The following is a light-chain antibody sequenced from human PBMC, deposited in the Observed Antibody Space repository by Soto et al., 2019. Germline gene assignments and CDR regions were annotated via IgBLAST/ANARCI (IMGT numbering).Light chain of an antibody. CDR2: DVY. CDR1: SSNDGGYNY. V-gene: IGLV2-11*01. Sequence: QSALSQPRSVSGSRGQTVTMSWTRTSSNDGGYNYVSRYQHHPGKAPKLVIYDVYNRPSGVPDRFSGSKSDNTASLTISGLQAEDEADYYCCSYAGSNSFQIFGTGTTVTVL. J-gene: IGLJ1*01. CDR3: CSYAGSNSFQI.